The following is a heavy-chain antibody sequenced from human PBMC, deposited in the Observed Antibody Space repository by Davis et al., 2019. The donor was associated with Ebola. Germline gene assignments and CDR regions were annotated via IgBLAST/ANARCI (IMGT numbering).Heavy chain of an antibody. J-gene: IGHJ5*02. V-gene: IGHV4-59*12. CDR1: GGSISRFY. D-gene: IGHD2-2*01. CDR2: FYYSGNT. CDR3: ARVKYQLLLVTWP. Sequence: SETLSLTCSVSGGSISRFYWNWLRQTPGKSLEWIGHFYYSGNTNYNPSLKSRVTISVDTSKNQFSLKLSSVTAADTAVYYCARVKYQLLLVTWPWGQGTLVTVSS.